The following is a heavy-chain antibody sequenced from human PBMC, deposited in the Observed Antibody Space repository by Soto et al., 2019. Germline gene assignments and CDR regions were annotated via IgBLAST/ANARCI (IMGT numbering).Heavy chain of an antibody. Sequence: EVQLVESGGGLVQPGGSLRLSCAASGFTFSSYWMHWVRQAPGKGLVWVSRINSDGSSTSYADSVKGRFTISRDNAKNTLYLQMNSLRAEDTAVYYCARGGHDFWSGYSNGNYYYYGMDVWGQGTTVTVSS. CDR2: INSDGSST. V-gene: IGHV3-74*01. CDR1: GFTFSSYW. CDR3: ARGGHDFWSGYSNGNYYYYGMDV. J-gene: IGHJ6*02. D-gene: IGHD3-3*01.